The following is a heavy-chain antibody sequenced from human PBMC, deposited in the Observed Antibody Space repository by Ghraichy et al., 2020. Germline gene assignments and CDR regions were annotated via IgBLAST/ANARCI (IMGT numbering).Heavy chain of an antibody. Sequence: SETLSLTCTVSGASVGTNGYYWGWIRQPPGKGLEWIGCVYSSGTTYSNPSLKSRVTISVDSSKNQYSLKLSSVTAADTAVYYCARGSTTVTRPCQHWGQGTLVTVSS. V-gene: IGHV4-39*01. J-gene: IGHJ1*01. D-gene: IGHD4-17*01. CDR2: VYSSGTT. CDR3: ARGSTTVTRPCQH. CDR1: GASVGTNGYY.